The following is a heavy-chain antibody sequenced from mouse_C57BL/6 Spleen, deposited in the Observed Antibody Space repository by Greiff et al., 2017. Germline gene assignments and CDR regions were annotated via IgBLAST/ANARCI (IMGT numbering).Heavy chain of an antibody. CDR2: IYPGSGNT. J-gene: IGHJ2*01. V-gene: IGHV1-76*01. CDR3: AREEGDYDSYYFDY. D-gene: IGHD2-4*01. CDR1: GYTFTDYY. Sequence: QVQLKESGAELVRPGASVKLSCKASGYTFTDYYINWVKQRPGQGLEWIARIYPGSGNTYYNEKFKGKATLTAEKSSSTAYMQLSSLTSEDSAVYFCAREEGDYDSYYFDYWGQGTTLTVSS.